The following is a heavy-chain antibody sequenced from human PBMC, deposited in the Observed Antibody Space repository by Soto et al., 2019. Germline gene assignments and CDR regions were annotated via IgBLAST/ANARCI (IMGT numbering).Heavy chain of an antibody. D-gene: IGHD3-10*01. V-gene: IGHV3-21*01. CDR2: ISSSSSYI. J-gene: IGHJ6*02. CDR1: GFTFSSYS. Sequence: PGGSLRLSCAASGFTFSSYSMNWVRQAPGKGLEWVSSISSSSSYIYYADSVKGRFTISRDNAKNSLYLQMNSLRAEDTAVYYCAGSSGRLTRYGMDVWGQGTTVTVSS. CDR3: AGSSGRLTRYGMDV.